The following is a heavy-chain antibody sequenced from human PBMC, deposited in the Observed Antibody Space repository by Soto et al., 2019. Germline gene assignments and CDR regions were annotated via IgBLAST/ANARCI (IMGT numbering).Heavy chain of an antibody. CDR1: GGTISSYD. V-gene: IGHV4-59*12. CDR2: IYYSGST. D-gene: IGHD3-10*01. CDR3: ARDLVVRGVVIRGYGMDV. J-gene: IGHJ6*02. Sequence: SETLSLTSTVSGGTISSYDWSWIRQPPGKGLEWIGYIYYSGSTNYNPSLKSRVTISVDTSKNSLYLQMNSLRAEDTAVYYCARDLVVRGVVIRGYGMDVWGQGTTVTVSS.